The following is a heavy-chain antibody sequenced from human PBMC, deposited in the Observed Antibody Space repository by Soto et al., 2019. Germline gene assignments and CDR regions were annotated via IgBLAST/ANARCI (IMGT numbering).Heavy chain of an antibody. D-gene: IGHD3-3*01. J-gene: IGHJ4*02. CDR3: ARWSYLDY. Sequence: GGSLRLSCAASGSSFGSYALSWVRQAPGKGLEWVSTISGSDGETFYADSVKGRFSISRDTSQNTLYLQMNSLRADDTAIYYCARWSYLDYWGQGTRVTVSS. V-gene: IGHV3-23*01. CDR1: GSSFGSYA. CDR2: ISGSDGET.